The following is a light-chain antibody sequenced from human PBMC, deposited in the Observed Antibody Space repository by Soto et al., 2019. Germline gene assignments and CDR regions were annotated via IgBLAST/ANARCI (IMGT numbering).Light chain of an antibody. Sequence: DIQMTQSPSSLSASIGYRVTIGFRASQSISIYLNWYQQRPGKAPKLLIYAASSLQSGVPSRFSGSGSGTDFTLTISSLQPEDFATYYCQQSHSTPSWTFGQGTKVDI. J-gene: IGKJ1*01. V-gene: IGKV1-39*01. CDR2: AAS. CDR1: QSISIY. CDR3: QQSHSTPSWT.